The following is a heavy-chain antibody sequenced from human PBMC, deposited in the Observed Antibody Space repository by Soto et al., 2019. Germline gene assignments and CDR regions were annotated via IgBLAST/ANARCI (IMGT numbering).Heavy chain of an antibody. V-gene: IGHV4-34*01. CDR2: INHSGST. CDR1: GGSFSGYY. J-gene: IGHJ6*03. CDR3: ARTIIVVVPAAAKGDYYYDMDV. Sequence: SETLSLTCAVYGGSFSGYYWSWIRQPPGKGLEWIGEINHSGSTNYNPSLKSRVTISVDTSKNQFSLKLSSVTAADTAVYYCARTIIVVVPAAAKGDYYYDMDVWGKGTTVTVSS. D-gene: IGHD2-2*01.